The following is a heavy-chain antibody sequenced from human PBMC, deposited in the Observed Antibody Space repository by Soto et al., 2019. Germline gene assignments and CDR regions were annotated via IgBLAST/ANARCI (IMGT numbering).Heavy chain of an antibody. CDR2: IYYTGYT. D-gene: IGHD5-18*01. Sequence: SETLSLTCTVSGGPISSSSYYWGWIRQAPGKGLEWLATIYYTGYTYHNPTLKSHVTISVDTSKNQFSLKLTSVTAADTALYYCARSAIATHWFFDLWGRGTLVTVSS. CDR3: ARSAIATHWFFDL. J-gene: IGHJ2*01. V-gene: IGHV4-39*01. CDR1: GGPISSSSYY.